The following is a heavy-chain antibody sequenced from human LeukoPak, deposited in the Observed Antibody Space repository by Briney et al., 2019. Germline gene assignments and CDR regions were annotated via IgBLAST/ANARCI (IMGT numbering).Heavy chain of an antibody. V-gene: IGHV4-59*04. CDR1: GGSISRYY. CDR3: TRPYYYDSSGSPDY. J-gene: IGHJ4*02. CDR2: IYHSGST. D-gene: IGHD3-22*01. Sequence: SETLSLTCTVSGGSISRYYWGWIRQPPGKGLEWIGNIYHSGSTYYNPSLKSRVTISVDTSKNQFSLKLSSVTAADTAVYYCTRPYYYDSSGSPDYWGQGTLVTVSS.